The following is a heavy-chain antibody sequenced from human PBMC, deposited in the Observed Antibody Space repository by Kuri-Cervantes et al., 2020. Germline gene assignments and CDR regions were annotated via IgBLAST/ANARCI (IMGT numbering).Heavy chain of an antibody. D-gene: IGHD6-13*01. J-gene: IGHJ5*02. Sequence: SVKVSCKASGGTFSSYAISWVRQAPGQGLEWMGGIIPIFGTANYAQKFQGRVTITRDTSASTAYMELGSLRSEDTAVYYCARDWQQLVFNWFDPWGQGTLVTVSS. CDR3: ARDWQQLVFNWFDP. CDR2: IIPIFGTA. CDR1: GGTFSSYA. V-gene: IGHV1-69*05.